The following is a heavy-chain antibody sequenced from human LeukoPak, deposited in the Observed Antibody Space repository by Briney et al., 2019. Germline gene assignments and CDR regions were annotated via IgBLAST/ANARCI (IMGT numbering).Heavy chain of an antibody. V-gene: IGHV3-74*01. CDR3: VRDSGEQWLIFDY. CDR1: GFTFSSYW. J-gene: IGHJ4*02. Sequence: GGSLRLSCAASGFTFSSYWMHWVRQAPGKGLVWVPRVSSDGSSTSYADSVKGRFTISRDNVKNTLYLQMNSLRAEDTAVYYCVRDSGEQWLIFDYWGQGALVTVSS. D-gene: IGHD6-19*01. CDR2: VSSDGSST.